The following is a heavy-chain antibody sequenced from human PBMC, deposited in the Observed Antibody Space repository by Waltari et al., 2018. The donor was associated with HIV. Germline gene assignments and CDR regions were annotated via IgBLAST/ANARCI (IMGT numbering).Heavy chain of an antibody. V-gene: IGHV3-74*01. CDR3: AKGGANPIDF. Sequence: EVRLVESGGGLVQPGGSVRLSCPASGFNLGSSWLPLVRQAPGKGLVWVSRINSDGSTTSYADSVKGRFTISRDNAKNTLYLQMNSRRAEDTAVYYCAKGGANPIDFWGQGTLVTVSS. CDR1: GFNLGSSW. D-gene: IGHD1-26*01. J-gene: IGHJ4*02. CDR2: INSDGSTT.